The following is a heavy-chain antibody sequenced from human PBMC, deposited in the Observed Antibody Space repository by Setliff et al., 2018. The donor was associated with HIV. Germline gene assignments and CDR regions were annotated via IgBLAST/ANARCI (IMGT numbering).Heavy chain of an antibody. CDR2: NYHGGRT. CDR3: ARGKGFGAYYFIDV. V-gene: IGHV4-34*01. Sequence: SETLSLTCAVYGGSFSGYYWSWIRQPPGKGLEWIGYNYHGGRTNFNPSLKSRLTISLDTSKNQFSLRLNSVTAADTAVYYCARGKGFGAYYFIDVWGEGTTVTVSS. J-gene: IGHJ6*03. D-gene: IGHD3-10*01. CDR1: GGSFSGYY.